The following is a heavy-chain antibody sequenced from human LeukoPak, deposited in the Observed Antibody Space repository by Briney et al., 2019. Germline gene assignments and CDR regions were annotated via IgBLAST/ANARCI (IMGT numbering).Heavy chain of an antibody. CDR2: IYYSGST. D-gene: IGHD3-22*01. Sequence: SETLSLTCTVSGGSINSYYWSWIRQPPGKGLEWIGYIYYSGSTNYNPSLKSRVTISVDTSKNQFSLKLSSVTAADTAVYYCAREGPPYYDSSGYYRGYFDYWGQGTLVTVSS. V-gene: IGHV4-59*01. J-gene: IGHJ4*02. CDR3: AREGPPYYDSSGYYRGYFDY. CDR1: GGSINSYY.